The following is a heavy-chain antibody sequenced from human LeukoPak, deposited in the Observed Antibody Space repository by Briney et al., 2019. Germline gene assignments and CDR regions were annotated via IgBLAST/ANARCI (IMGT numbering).Heavy chain of an antibody. CDR1: GGSISSSSYY. D-gene: IGHD1-26*01. CDR3: ARVRGEWELPRGGWFDP. CDR2: IYYSGST. V-gene: IGHV4-39*01. Sequence: SETLSLTCTVSGGSISSSSYYWGWIRQPPGKGLEWIGSIYYSGSTYYNPSLKSRVTISVDTSKNQFSLKLSSVTAADTAVYYCARVRGEWELPRGGWFDPWGQGTLVTVSS. J-gene: IGHJ5*02.